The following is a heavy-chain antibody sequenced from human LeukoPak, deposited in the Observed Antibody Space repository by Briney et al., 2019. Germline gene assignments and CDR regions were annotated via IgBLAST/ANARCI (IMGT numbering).Heavy chain of an antibody. V-gene: IGHV3-11*04. J-gene: IGHJ4*02. Sequence: AGGSLRLSCAASGFTFSDYYMSWIRQAPGKGLEWVSYISSSGSTIYYADSVKGRFTISRDNAKSSLYLQMNSLRAEDTAVYYCARGVAYYDILTGYTASDYWGQGTLVTVSS. CDR1: GFTFSDYY. D-gene: IGHD3-9*01. CDR3: ARGVAYYDILTGYTASDY. CDR2: ISSSGSTI.